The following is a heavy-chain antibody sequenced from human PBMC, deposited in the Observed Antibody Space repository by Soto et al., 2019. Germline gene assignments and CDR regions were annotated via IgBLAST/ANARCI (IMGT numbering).Heavy chain of an antibody. CDR3: VRDNDWKVDY. CDR1: GFTVTNYV. J-gene: IGHJ4*02. Sequence: EVQLLESGGGLVQPGGSLRLSCAVSGFTVTNYVMHWVRQAPGKGLVWVSRINHDGTIITYADSVKGRFTISRDYTNNALNLQMNSLRVEDTALYYCVRDNDWKVDYWGQGALVTVSS. D-gene: IGHD1-1*01. V-gene: IGHV3-74*03. CDR2: INHDGTII.